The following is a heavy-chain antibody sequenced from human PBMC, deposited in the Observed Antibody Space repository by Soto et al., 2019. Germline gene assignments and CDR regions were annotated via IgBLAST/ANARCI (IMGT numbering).Heavy chain of an antibody. CDR3: AGEPKGGAYDMDV. CDR2: IWSDGSRG. D-gene: IGHD3-16*01. CDR1: RLTFSAHD. V-gene: IGHV3-33*01. Sequence: QVQLVESGGGVVQPGTSLRLSCAASRLTFSAHDMHWVRQAPGKGLEWVALIWSDGSRGVYADSVKGRFTISRDNFKNTLYLQMNSLGAEDTAVYYCAGEPKGGAYDMDVWGQGTTVTVSS. J-gene: IGHJ6*02.